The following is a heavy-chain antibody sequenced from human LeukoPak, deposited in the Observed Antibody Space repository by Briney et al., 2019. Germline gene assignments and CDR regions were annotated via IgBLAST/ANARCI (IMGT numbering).Heavy chain of an antibody. J-gene: IGHJ4*02. D-gene: IGHD3-10*01. CDR1: GITLSNYG. CDR3: AKRGVVIRVILVGFHKEAYYFDS. V-gene: IGHV3-23*01. Sequence: GGSLRLSCAVSGITLSNYGMGWVRQVPGKGLEWVAGISGSGGSTNYAASVKGRFTISRDNRKNTLFLQMNSLRAEDTAVYFCAKRGVVIRVILVGFHKEAYYFDSWGQGVLVTVSS. CDR2: ISGSGGST.